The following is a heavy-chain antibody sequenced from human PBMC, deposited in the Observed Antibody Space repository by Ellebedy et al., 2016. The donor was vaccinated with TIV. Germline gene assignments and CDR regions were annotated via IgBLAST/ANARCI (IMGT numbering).Heavy chain of an antibody. Sequence: PGGSLRLSCAASGFTFSNYWMSWVRKAPGKGLEWVANIKQDGSEKYYVDSVKGRFTISRDNSKNTLYLQMNSLRAEDSAVYYCARDRETWFGDPTGLDYWGQGTLVTVSS. CDR1: GFTFSNYW. CDR3: ARDRETWFGDPTGLDY. D-gene: IGHD3-10*01. CDR2: IKQDGSEK. J-gene: IGHJ4*02. V-gene: IGHV3-7*01.